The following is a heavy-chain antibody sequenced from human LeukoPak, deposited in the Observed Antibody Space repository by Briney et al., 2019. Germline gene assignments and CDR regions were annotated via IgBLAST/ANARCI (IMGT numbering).Heavy chain of an antibody. V-gene: IGHV4-59*01. CDR2: IYYSGST. CDR3: ARSFTVTTFRYFQH. D-gene: IGHD4-17*01. CDR1: GGSISSYY. J-gene: IGHJ1*01. Sequence: SETLSLTCTVSGGSISSYYWSWIRQPPGKGLEWIGYIYYSGSTNYNPSLKSRVTISVDTSKNQFSLKLSSVTAADTAVYYCARSFTVTTFRYFQHWGQGTLVTVSS.